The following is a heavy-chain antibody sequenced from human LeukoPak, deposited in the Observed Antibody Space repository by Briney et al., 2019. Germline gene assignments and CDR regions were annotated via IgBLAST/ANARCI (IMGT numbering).Heavy chain of an antibody. CDR1: GGSISSYY. Sequence: SETLSLTCTVSGGSISSYYWSWIRQPPGKGLEWIGYIYYSGSTNYNPSLKSRVTISVDTSKNQFSLKLSSVTAADTAVYYCARMDYYDSSENWFDPWGQGTLVTVSS. CDR2: IYYSGST. J-gene: IGHJ5*02. CDR3: ARMDYYDSSENWFDP. D-gene: IGHD3-22*01. V-gene: IGHV4-59*08.